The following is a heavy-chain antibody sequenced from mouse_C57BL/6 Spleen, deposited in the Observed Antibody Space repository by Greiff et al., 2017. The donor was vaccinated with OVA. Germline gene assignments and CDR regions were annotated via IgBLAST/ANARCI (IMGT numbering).Heavy chain of an antibody. Sequence: QVQLQQSGPELVKPGASVKISCKASGYAFSSSWMNWVKQRPGKGLEWIGRIYPGDGDTNYNGKFKGKATLTADKSSSTAYMQLSSLTSEDSAVYFCAREGYYGNPYAMDYWGQGTSVTVSS. D-gene: IGHD2-1*01. V-gene: IGHV1-82*01. CDR2: IYPGDGDT. CDR1: GYAFSSSW. CDR3: AREGYYGNPYAMDY. J-gene: IGHJ4*01.